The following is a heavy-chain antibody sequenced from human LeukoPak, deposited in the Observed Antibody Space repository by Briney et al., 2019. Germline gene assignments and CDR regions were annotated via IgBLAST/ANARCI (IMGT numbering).Heavy chain of an antibody. V-gene: IGHV3-48*01. CDR2: ICSRSNTI. J-gene: IGHJ4*02. D-gene: IGHD7-27*01. CDR3: ARESITGDRDFDY. CDR1: GFTFSSYS. Sequence: GGSLRLSCAASGFTFSSYSMNWVRKAPGKGLEWVSYICSRSNTIYYADFVKGRFTVSRDNAKNSLYLQMNSLRADDTALYYCARESITGDRDFDYWGQETLVTVSS.